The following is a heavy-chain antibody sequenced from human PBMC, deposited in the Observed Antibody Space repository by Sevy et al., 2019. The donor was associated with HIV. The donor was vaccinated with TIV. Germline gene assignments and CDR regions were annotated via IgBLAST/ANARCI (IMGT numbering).Heavy chain of an antibody. J-gene: IGHJ4*02. CDR2: IHSGDTT. CDR3: ARCKSGYGYALNY. D-gene: IGHD5-18*01. V-gene: IGHV3-66*01. CDR1: GFTVNSNY. Sequence: GGSLTLSCAASGFTVNSNYMTWVRQAPGKGLEGVSVIHSGDTTYHADAVKDRFTISRDNFKNTLYLHMSSLRAEDTAVYYCARCKSGYGYALNYWGQGTLVTVSS.